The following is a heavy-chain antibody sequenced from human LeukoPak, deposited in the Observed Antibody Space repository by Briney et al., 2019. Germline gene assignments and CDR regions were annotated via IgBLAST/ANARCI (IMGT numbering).Heavy chain of an antibody. D-gene: IGHD2-21*01. CDR1: GFTFSSYG. CDR3: ARGKQFPHVFFDY. Sequence: GGSLRLSRAASGFTFSSYGMHWVRQAPGKGLEWVAVIWYDGSNKYYADSVKGRFTISRDNSKNTLYLQMNSLRAEDTAVYYCARGKQFPHVFFDYWGQGTLVTVS. CDR2: IWYDGSNK. J-gene: IGHJ4*02. V-gene: IGHV3-33*01.